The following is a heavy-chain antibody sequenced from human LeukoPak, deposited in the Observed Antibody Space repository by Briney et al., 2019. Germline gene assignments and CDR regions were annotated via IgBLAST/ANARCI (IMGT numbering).Heavy chain of an antibody. CDR1: GYTFIGYY. D-gene: IGHD3-22*01. CDR3: AREVSGYAQELTDY. CDR2: INPNSGGT. V-gene: IGHV1-2*02. J-gene: IGHJ4*02. Sequence: ASVKVSCKASGYTFIGYYMHWVRQAPGQGLEWMGWINPNSGGTNYAQKFQGRVTMTRDTSISTAYMELSRLRSDDTAVYYCAREVSGYAQELTDYWGQGTLVTVSS.